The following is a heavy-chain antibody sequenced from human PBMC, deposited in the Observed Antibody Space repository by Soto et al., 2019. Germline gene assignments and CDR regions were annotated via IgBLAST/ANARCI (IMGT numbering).Heavy chain of an antibody. Sequence: EVQLVESGGGLVQPGGSVRLSCAASGFTFTSDSMTWVRQAPGKGLEWVSSISSDGRYIFYADSVKGRFTISRDNAKESLHLQMNSLTGEDSAVYYCARESAPAGKLDLCGQGTLVTVSS. J-gene: IGHJ4*02. D-gene: IGHD6-25*01. CDR3: ARESAPAGKLDL. CDR1: GFTFTSDS. CDR2: ISSDGRYI. V-gene: IGHV3-21*01.